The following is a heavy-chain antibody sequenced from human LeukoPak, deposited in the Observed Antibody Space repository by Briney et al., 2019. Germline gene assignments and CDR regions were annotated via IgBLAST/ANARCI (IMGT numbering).Heavy chain of an antibody. D-gene: IGHD4-23*01. J-gene: IGHJ4*02. Sequence: ASVKVSCKASGYTFTGYYIHWVRQAPGQGLEWMGWINPNSGGTNYAQKFQGRVTMTRDTSISTAYMELSRLRSDDTAVYYCARDYPDYGGFDYWGQGTLVTVSS. CDR3: ARDYPDYGGFDY. CDR1: GYTFTGYY. V-gene: IGHV1-2*02. CDR2: INPNSGGT.